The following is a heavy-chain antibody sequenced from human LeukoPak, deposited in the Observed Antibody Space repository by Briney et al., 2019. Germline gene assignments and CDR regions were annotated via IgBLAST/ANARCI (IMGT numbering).Heavy chain of an antibody. D-gene: IGHD5-12*01. J-gene: IGHJ4*02. CDR1: GGSISNSYY. Sequence: PSETLSLTCTVSGGSISNSYYWGWIRQPPGKGLEWIGSIYHSGSTNYNPSLKSRVTISVDKSKNQFSLKLSSVTAADTAVYYCASGGYDSDWGQGTLVTVSS. CDR2: IYHSGST. CDR3: ASGGYDSD. V-gene: IGHV4-39*07.